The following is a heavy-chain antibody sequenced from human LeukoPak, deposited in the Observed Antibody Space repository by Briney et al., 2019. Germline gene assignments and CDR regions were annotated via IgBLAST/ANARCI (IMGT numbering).Heavy chain of an antibody. CDR2: IWYDGSNK. V-gene: IGHV3-33*08. D-gene: IGHD3-3*01. Sequence: GGSLRLSCAASGFTFNNYAMSWVRQAPGKGLEWVAVIWYDGSNKYYADSVKGRFTISRDNSKNTLYLQMNSLRAEDTAVYYCARDLRFLEWFFDYWGQGTLVTVSS. J-gene: IGHJ4*02. CDR1: GFTFNNYA. CDR3: ARDLRFLEWFFDY.